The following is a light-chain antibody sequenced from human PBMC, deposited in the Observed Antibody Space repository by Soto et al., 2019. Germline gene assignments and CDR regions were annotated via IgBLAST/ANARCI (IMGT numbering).Light chain of an antibody. CDR2: AAS. CDR1: QGIRND. V-gene: IGKV1-6*01. J-gene: IGKJ1*01. CDR3: LQDYNYPWT. Sequence: AIQMTQSPSSLSASVGDRVTITCRASQGIRNDLSWYQQKPGKAPELLIYAASSLQSGVASRFSGSGSGTDFTLTITSLQPEDFATYYCLQDYNYPWTFGQGTKVEIK.